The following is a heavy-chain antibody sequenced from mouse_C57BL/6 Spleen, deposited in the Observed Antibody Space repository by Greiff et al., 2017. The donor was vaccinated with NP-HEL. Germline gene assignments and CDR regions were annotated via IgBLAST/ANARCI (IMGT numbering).Heavy chain of an antibody. CDR2: INPNNGGT. D-gene: IGHD2-12*01. CDR1: GYTFTDYY. V-gene: IGHV1-26*01. CDR3: ARLPPYYYAMDY. Sequence: EVQLQQSGPELVKPGASVKISCKASGYTFTDYYMNWVKQSHGKSLEWIGDINPNNGGTSYNQKFKGKATLTVDKSSSTAYMELRSLTSEDSAVYYCARLPPYYYAMDYWGQGTSVTVSS. J-gene: IGHJ4*01.